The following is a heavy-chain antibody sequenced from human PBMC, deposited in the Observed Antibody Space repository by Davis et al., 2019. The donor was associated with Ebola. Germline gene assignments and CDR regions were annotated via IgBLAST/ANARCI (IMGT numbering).Heavy chain of an antibody. D-gene: IGHD3-16*01. CDR1: GFTFNNFA. J-gene: IGHJ4*02. CDR3: AKWVGVEGALDY. Sequence: GESLKISCAASGFTFNNFALSWVRQAPGKGLEWVSTLSGSGDDTYYADSVKGRFTISRDNSKNTLYLQMNSLRAEDTAIYYCAKWVGVEGALDYWGQGTLVTVSS. CDR2: LSGSGDDT. V-gene: IGHV3-23*01.